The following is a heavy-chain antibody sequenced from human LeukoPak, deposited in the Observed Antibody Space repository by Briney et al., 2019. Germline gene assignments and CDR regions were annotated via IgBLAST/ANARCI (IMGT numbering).Heavy chain of an antibody. J-gene: IGHJ6*02. Sequence: PSEALSLTCTDPSDSISRYNWCTIPQSPQKGLDCVGHFYYSGSTNYNPSLKSRATISVDTSKNKFSLKLSSVTAADTAVYYCASEYSYGLSGMDVWGQGTTVTVSS. CDR1: SDSISRYN. CDR3: ASEYSYGLSGMDV. V-gene: IGHV4-59*08. CDR2: FYYSGST. D-gene: IGHD5-18*01.